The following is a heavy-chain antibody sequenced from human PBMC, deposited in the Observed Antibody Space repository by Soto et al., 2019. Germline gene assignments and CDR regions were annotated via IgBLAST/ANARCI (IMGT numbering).Heavy chain of an antibody. CDR2: INAGNGNT. Sequence: QVQLVQSGAEVKKPGASVKVSCKASGYTFNKYAMQWVRQAPGQRLEWMGWINAGNGNTKYSQKFQGRVTITRDTSASTAYMELSRLRSEDTAVYYCARDHAYVIPAYWGQGTLVTVSS. J-gene: IGHJ4*02. CDR3: ARDHAYVIPAY. D-gene: IGHD2-21*01. CDR1: GYTFNKYA. V-gene: IGHV1-3*01.